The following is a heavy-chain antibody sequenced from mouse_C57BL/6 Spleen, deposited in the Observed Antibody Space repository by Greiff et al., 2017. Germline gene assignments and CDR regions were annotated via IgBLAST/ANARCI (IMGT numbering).Heavy chain of an antibody. V-gene: IGHV5-9-1*02. D-gene: IGHD4-1*01. CDR2: ISSGGDYI. CDR1: GFTFSSYA. J-gene: IGHJ2*01. Sequence: DVMLVESGEGLVKPGGSLKLSCAASGFTFSSYAMSWVRQTPEQRLEWVAYISSGGDYIYYADTVKGRFTISRDNARNTLYLQMSSLKSEDTAMYYCTRDGLTGYYFDYWGQGTTLTVSA. CDR3: TRDGLTGYYFDY.